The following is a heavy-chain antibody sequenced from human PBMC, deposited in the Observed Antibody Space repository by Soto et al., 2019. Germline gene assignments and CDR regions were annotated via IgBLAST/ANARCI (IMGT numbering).Heavy chain of an antibody. CDR3: AKDVGQVVPAATDY. D-gene: IGHD2-2*01. Sequence: GGSLRLSCSASGFTFSSYAMSWVRQAPGKGLEWVSAISGSGGSTYYADSVKGRFTISRDNSKNTLYLQMNSLRAEDTAVYYCAKDVGQVVPAATDYWGQGTLVTVSS. J-gene: IGHJ4*02. CDR1: GFTFSSYA. V-gene: IGHV3-23*01. CDR2: ISGSGGST.